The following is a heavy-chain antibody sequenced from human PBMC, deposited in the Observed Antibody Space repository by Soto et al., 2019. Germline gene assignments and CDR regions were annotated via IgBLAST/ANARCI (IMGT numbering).Heavy chain of an antibody. D-gene: IGHD3-3*01. CDR2: IYYSGST. Sequence: QVQLQESGPGLVKPSETLSLTCTVSGGSISSYYWSWIRQPPGKGLEWIGYIYYSGSTNYNPSLKSRVTISVDTSKNQFSLKLSSVTAADTAVYYCARGLKDFWSGYYSNWFDPWGQGTLVTVSS. J-gene: IGHJ5*02. CDR1: GGSISSYY. CDR3: ARGLKDFWSGYYSNWFDP. V-gene: IGHV4-59*01.